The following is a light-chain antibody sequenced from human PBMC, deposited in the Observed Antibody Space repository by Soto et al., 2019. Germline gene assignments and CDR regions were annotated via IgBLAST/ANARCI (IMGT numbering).Light chain of an antibody. CDR3: SSYAGINNLGV. Sequence: QSALTQPPSASGSPGQSVTISCTGTSSDVGGFNYVSWYQQHPGNAPKLMISEVSKRPSGVPDRFSGSKSGNTASLTVSGLQAEDEADYYCSSYAGINNLGVFGTGTKLTVL. J-gene: IGLJ1*01. CDR2: EVS. V-gene: IGLV2-8*01. CDR1: SSDVGGFNY.